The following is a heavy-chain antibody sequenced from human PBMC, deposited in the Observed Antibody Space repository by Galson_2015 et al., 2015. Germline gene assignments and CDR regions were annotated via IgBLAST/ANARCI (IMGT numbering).Heavy chain of an antibody. D-gene: IGHD3-22*01. CDR1: GGTFSSYT. CDR3: ARGGGGGYYPTYAFDI. V-gene: IGHV1-69*02. J-gene: IGHJ3*02. CDR2: IIPILGIA. Sequence: SVKVSCKASGGTFSSYTISWVRQAPGQGLEWMGRIIPILGIANYAQKFQGRVTITADKSTSTAYMELSSLRSEDTAVYYCARGGGGGYYPTYAFDIWDQGTMVTVSS.